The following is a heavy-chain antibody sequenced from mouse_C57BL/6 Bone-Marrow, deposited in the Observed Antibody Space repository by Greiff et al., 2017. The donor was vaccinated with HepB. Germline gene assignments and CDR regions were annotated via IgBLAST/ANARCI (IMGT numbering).Heavy chain of an antibody. D-gene: IGHD4-1*01. CDR1: GFTFTSYW. V-gene: IGHV1-7*01. CDR3: ARKTGKDLDY. Sequence: QFPLLQSGAELAKPGASLPLSCTASGFTFTSYWLPWVQQRPGQGLEWLDYINPFSGYTKYNQKFKDKATLTANKSSSTAYMQLSSLTYEDSAVYYCARKTGKDLDYWGQGTTLTVSS. J-gene: IGHJ2*01. CDR2: INPFSGYT.